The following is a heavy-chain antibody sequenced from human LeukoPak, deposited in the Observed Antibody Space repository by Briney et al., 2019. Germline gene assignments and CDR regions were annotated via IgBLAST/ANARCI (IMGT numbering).Heavy chain of an antibody. J-gene: IGHJ5*02. D-gene: IGHD3-3*01. CDR2: ISSSSSYI. CDR1: GFTFSSYS. CDR3: ARDPVKDPITIFGPLLRHWFDP. Sequence: GGSLRLSCAASGFTFSSYSMNWVRQAPGKGLEWVSSISSSSSYIYYADSVKGRFTISRDNAKNSLYLQMNSLRAEDTAVYYCARDPVKDPITIFGPLLRHWFDPWGQGTLVTVSS. V-gene: IGHV3-21*01.